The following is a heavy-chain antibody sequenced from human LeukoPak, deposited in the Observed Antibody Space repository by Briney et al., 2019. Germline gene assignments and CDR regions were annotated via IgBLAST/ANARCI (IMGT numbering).Heavy chain of an antibody. CDR2: IYYSGST. Sequence: SETLSLTCTVSVGSVSNGSYYWSWIRQPPGKGLEWIGYIYYSGSTNYNPSLKSRVTISVDMSKNQFSLKLSSVTAADTAVYYCARHGTISSESYFDYWGQGALVTVSS. CDR3: ARHGTISSESYFDY. V-gene: IGHV4-61*01. CDR1: VGSVSNGSYY. J-gene: IGHJ4*02. D-gene: IGHD1-14*01.